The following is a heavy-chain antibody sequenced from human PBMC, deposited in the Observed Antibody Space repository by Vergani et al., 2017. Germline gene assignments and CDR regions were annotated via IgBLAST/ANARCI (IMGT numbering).Heavy chain of an antibody. CDR3: ARAGSFHYYDSSARQREFDY. D-gene: IGHD3-22*01. CDR2: INPNSGGT. Sequence: QVQLVQSGAEVKKPGASVKVSCKASGYTFTGYYMHWVRQAPGQGLEWMGWINPNSGGTNYAQKFQGRVTMTRDTSISTAYMELSRLRSDDTAVYYCARAGSFHYYDSSARQREFDYWGQGTLVTVSS. J-gene: IGHJ4*02. CDR1: GYTFTGYY. V-gene: IGHV1-2*02.